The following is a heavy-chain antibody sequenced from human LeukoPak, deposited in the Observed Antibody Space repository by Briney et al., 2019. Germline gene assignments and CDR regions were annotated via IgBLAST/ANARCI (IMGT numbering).Heavy chain of an antibody. D-gene: IGHD3-22*01. Sequence: PGGSLRLSCAASGITFSDYGLNWVRQAPGKGLEWVSSISSSGSHIFYADSLKGRFTISRDNAKNSLYLQMNNLRAEDTAVYSCARSPYYYDSSRYSLDFFDFWGQGTMVTVSS. CDR3: ARSPYYYDSSRYSLDFFDF. CDR1: GITFSDYG. J-gene: IGHJ3*01. V-gene: IGHV3-21*01. CDR2: ISSSGSHI.